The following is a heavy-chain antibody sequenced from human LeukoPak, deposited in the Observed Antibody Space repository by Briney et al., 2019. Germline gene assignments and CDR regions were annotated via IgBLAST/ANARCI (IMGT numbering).Heavy chain of an antibody. D-gene: IGHD1-26*01. V-gene: IGHV6-1*01. CDR1: GDSVSSNSAA. CDR2: TYYRSKWYN. Sequence: SQTLSLTCAISGDSVSSNSAAWNWIRQSPSRGLEWLGRTYYRSKWYNDYAVSVKSRITINPDTSKNQFSLQLNSVTPEDTAVYYCAREGLEVGATTFNWFDPWGQGTLVTVSS. J-gene: IGHJ5*02. CDR3: AREGLEVGATTFNWFDP.